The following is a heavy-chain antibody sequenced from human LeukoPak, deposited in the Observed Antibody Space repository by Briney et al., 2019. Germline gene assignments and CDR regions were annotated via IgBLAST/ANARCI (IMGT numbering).Heavy chain of an antibody. V-gene: IGHV4-38-2*02. D-gene: IGHD3-3*01. CDR3: ARGNYYDFWSGRTYFDY. CDR1: GYSISSGYY. J-gene: IGHJ4*02. Sequence: SETLSLTCTVSGYSISSGYYWGWIRQTPGKGVEWIGSIYHSGSTYYNPSLKSRVTISVDTSKNQFSLKLSSVTAADTAVYYCARGNYYDFWSGRTYFDYWGQGTLVTVSS. CDR2: IYHSGST.